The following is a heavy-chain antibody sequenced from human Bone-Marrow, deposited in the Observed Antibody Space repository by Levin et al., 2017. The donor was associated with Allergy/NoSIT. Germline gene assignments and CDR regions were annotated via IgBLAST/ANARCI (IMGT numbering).Heavy chain of an antibody. CDR2: IRRRAFGGTT. CDR3: SRLGGDRDAIEYHLFNYGFDV. CDR1: GFTFGDFA. Sequence: GESLKISCAASGFTFGDFALSWFRQAPGKGLEWVGFIRRRAFGGTTKYAASVTGRFTISRDDSKRIAYLQMNSLKSEDTAVYYCSRLGGDRDAIEYHLFNYGFDVRGQGTTVTVSS. J-gene: IGHJ6*02. V-gene: IGHV3-49*03. D-gene: IGHD2-21*01.